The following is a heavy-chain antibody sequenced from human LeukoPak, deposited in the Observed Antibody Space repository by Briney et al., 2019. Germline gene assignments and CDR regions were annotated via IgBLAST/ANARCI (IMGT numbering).Heavy chain of an antibody. CDR2: IRSTGSST. CDR3: AKDLGDYGDYEFDY. V-gene: IGHV3-11*04. J-gene: IGHJ4*02. Sequence: GGSLRLSCTASGFTFRDYYVTWIRQAPGKGLEWVSYIRSTGSSTAYADSVKGRFAISRDNAKNTLYLQMNSLRAEDTAVYYCAKDLGDYGDYEFDYWGQGTLVTVSS. CDR1: GFTFRDYY. D-gene: IGHD4-17*01.